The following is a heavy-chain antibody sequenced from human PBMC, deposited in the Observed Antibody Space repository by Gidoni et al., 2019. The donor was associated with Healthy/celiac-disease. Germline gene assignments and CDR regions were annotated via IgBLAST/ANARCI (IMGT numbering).Heavy chain of an antibody. J-gene: IGHJ3*02. CDR1: GGSISSYY. D-gene: IGHD6-19*01. CDR3: ARVHSSGWYGAFDI. CDR2: IYYSGST. V-gene: IGHV4-59*01. Sequence: QVQLQESGPGLVKHSETLSLTCTVSGGSISSYYWCWIRQPPGKGLEWIGYIYYSGSTNYNPSLKSRVTISVDTSKNQFSLKLSSVTAADTAVYYCARVHSSGWYGAFDIWGQGTMVTVSS.